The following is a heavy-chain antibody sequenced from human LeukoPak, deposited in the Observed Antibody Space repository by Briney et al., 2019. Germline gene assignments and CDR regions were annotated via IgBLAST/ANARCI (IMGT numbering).Heavy chain of an antibody. CDR3: AKHQYYDFWSGYSSGMDV. CDR1: GFTFSSYA. CDR2: ISGSGGST. D-gene: IGHD3-3*01. V-gene: IGHV3-23*01. J-gene: IGHJ6*04. Sequence: GGSLRLSCAASGFTFSSYAMSWVRQAPGKGLEWVSAISGSGGSTYYADSVKGRFTISRDNSKNTLYLQMNSLRAEDTAVYYCAKHQYYDFWSGYSSGMDVWGKGTMVTVSS.